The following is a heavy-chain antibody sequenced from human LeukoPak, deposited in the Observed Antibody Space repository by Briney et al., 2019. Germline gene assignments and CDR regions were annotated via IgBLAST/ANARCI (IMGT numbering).Heavy chain of an antibody. Sequence: GGSLRLSCAASGFTFSSYSMNWVRQAPGKGLEWVSYISSSSSTIYYADSVKGRFTISRDNAENSLYLQMNSLRAEDTAVYYCARDYYDSSGSFDYWGQGTLVTVFS. CDR1: GFTFSSYS. J-gene: IGHJ4*01. V-gene: IGHV3-48*04. CDR3: ARDYYDSSGSFDY. CDR2: ISSSSSTI. D-gene: IGHD3-22*01.